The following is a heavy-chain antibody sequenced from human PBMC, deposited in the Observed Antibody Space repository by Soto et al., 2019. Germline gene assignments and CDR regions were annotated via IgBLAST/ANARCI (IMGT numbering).Heavy chain of an antibody. CDR2: IYPGDSTV. D-gene: IGHD5-18*01. J-gene: IGHJ4*02. Sequence: GESLKISCQGSGYSFISYWMGWVRQMPGKGLELMGVIYPGDSTVRYSPSFQGQVTISVDRSISTAYLQWSSLKPSDTTMYYWARHTSDRYGPDYWGQGTLVTVSS. CDR3: ARHTSDRYGPDY. CDR1: GYSFISYW. V-gene: IGHV5-51*01.